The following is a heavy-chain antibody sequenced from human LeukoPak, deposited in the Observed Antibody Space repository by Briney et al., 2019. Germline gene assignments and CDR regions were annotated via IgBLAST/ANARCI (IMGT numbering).Heavy chain of an antibody. J-gene: IGHJ4*02. Sequence: GASVKVSCKASGYTFTNYYMHWVRQAPGQGLEWMGLINPSGGIIRYAQKFQGRVTMTRDTSTTTFYMGLSSLRSEDTAVYYCAREGTGLVIITASFDYWGQGILVTVSS. V-gene: IGHV1-46*01. CDR2: INPSGGII. CDR3: AREGTGLVIITASFDY. CDR1: GYTFTNYY. D-gene: IGHD3-9*01.